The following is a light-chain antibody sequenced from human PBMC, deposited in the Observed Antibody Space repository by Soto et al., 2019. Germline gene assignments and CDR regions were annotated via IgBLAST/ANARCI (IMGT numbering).Light chain of an antibody. CDR3: QQYNSYSYT. CDR1: QSISSW. V-gene: IGKV1-5*03. Sequence: DFQMTQSPSTLSASVGDRVTITCRASQSISSWLAWYQQKPGKAPKLLIYKASSLESGVPSRFSGSGSGTELTLTISSLQPDDFATYYCQQYNSYSYTFGQGTKLEIK. J-gene: IGKJ2*01. CDR2: KAS.